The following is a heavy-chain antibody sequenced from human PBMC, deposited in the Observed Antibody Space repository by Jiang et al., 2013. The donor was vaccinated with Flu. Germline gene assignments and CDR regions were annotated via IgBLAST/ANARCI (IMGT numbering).Heavy chain of an antibody. CDR2: IYYSGST. V-gene: IGHV4-39*01. CDR3: ARLFGGVRGGPYYFDY. CDR1: GGSISSSSYY. Sequence: GLVKPSETLSLTCTVSGGSISSSSYYWGWIRQPPGKGLEWIGSIYYSGSTYYNPSLKSRVTISVDTSKNQFSLKLSSVTAADTAVYYCARLFGGVRGGPYYFDYWGQGTLVTVSS. J-gene: IGHJ4*02. D-gene: IGHD3-10*01.